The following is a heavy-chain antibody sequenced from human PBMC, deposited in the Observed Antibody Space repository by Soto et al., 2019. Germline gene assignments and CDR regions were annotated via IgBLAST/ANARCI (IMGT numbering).Heavy chain of an antibody. Sequence: QLQLQESGPGLVKPSETLSLTCTVSGGSISSSSYYWGWIRQPPGKGLEWIGSIYYSGSTYYNPSLKSRVTISVDTSTNHVSLKLSSVTAADTAVYYCATQEVGGSYVYTFDPWGQGTLVTVSS. D-gene: IGHD1-26*01. CDR2: IYYSGST. CDR1: GGSISSSSYY. V-gene: IGHV4-39*02. J-gene: IGHJ5*02. CDR3: ATQEVGGSYVYTFDP.